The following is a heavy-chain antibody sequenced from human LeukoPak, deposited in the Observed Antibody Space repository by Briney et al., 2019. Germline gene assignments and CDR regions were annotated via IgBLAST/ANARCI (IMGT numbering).Heavy chain of an antibody. CDR1: GFSISNSA. J-gene: IGHJ4*02. CDR3: AKGAYDYIEMGYFDY. V-gene: IGHV3-23*01. Sequence: GGSLRLSCAASGFSISNSAMSWVRQAPGKGLEWVSLIIGSSGSTFYADSVKGRFTISRDNSKNTLFLQMNSLRAEDTAVYYCAKGAYDYIEMGYFDYWGQGTLVTVSS. D-gene: IGHD5-12*01. CDR2: IIGSSGST.